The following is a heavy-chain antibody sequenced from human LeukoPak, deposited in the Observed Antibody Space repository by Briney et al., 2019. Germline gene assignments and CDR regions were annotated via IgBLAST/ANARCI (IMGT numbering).Heavy chain of an antibody. V-gene: IGHV3-30-3*01. CDR2: ISYDGSNK. J-gene: IGHJ4*02. CDR1: GFTFSSYA. Sequence: QTGGSLRLSCAASGFTFSSYAMHWLRQAPGKGLEWVAVISYDGSNKYYADSVKGRFTISRDNSKNTLYLQMNSLRAEDTAVYYCARASIVVVPEFDYWGQGTLVTVSS. D-gene: IGHD2-2*01. CDR3: ARASIVVVPEFDY.